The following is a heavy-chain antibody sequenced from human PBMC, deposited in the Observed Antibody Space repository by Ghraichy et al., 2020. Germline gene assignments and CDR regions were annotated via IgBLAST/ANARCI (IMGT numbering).Heavy chain of an antibody. CDR2: IYYSGST. CDR3: ARRVRNYYDSSGWFDY. J-gene: IGHJ4*02. Sequence: SETLSLTCTVSGGSISSSSYYWGWIRQPPGKGLEWIGSIYYSGSTYYNPSLKSRVTISVDTSKNQFSLKLSSVTAADTAVYYCARRVRNYYDSSGWFDYWGQGTLVTVSS. V-gene: IGHV4-39*01. CDR1: GGSISSSSYY. D-gene: IGHD3-22*01.